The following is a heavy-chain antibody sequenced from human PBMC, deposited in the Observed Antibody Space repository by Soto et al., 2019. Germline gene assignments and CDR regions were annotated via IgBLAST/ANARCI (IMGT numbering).Heavy chain of an antibody. V-gene: IGHV3-23*01. D-gene: IGHD1-26*01. CDR2: ISASGGST. CDR3: ARDPRTGASAAEFFQH. Sequence: GGSLILSCTASAFTFTNYAMSWVRQAPGKGLEWVSSISASGGSTYYADSVKGRFAFSRDNSRNTLYLQMNSLRAEDTAVYYCARDPRTGASAAEFFQHWGQGTQVTVSS. J-gene: IGHJ1*01. CDR1: AFTFTNYA.